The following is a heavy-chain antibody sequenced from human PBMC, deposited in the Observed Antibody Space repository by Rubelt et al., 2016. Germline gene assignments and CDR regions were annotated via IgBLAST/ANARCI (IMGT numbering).Heavy chain of an antibody. CDR1: GFTVSSTY. Sequence: PGGSLRLSCAASGFTVSSTYMNWVRQAPGKRLEWVSVIHSGGSSYYADSVKGRFTISRDNAKNSVSLQMNSLRAEDTAVYYCAREKNYGSGSYWVDNWGQGTLVTVSS. V-gene: IGHV3-66*01. CDR2: IHSGGSS. D-gene: IGHD3-10*01. CDR3: AREKNYGSGSYWVDN. J-gene: IGHJ4*02.